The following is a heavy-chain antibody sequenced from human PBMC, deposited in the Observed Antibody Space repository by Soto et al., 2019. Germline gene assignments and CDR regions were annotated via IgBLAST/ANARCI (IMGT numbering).Heavy chain of an antibody. CDR2: MNGNSGLT. V-gene: IGHV1-8*01. CDR3: ARDSTSPDY. J-gene: IGHJ4*02. Sequence: QVHLVQSGAEVKKPGASVKISCKTSGYSIASNDITWVRQAPGQGLEWMGWMNGNSGLTGYAQKFQGRVTMTRNTSISTAYMELSSLKSEDTAVYYCARDSTSPDYWGQGTLVIVSS. CDR1: GYSIASND. D-gene: IGHD2-2*01.